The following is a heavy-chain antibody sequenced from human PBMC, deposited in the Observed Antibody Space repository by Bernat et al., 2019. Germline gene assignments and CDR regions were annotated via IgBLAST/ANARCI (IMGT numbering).Heavy chain of an antibody. CDR3: AREGSGTRAFDY. J-gene: IGHJ4*02. CDR1: GGSISSSGYY. CDR2: IYYSGST. V-gene: IGHV4-31*03. D-gene: IGHD3-10*01. Sequence: QVQLQESGPGLVKPSQTLSLTCTVSGGSISSSGYYWSWIRQHPGKGLEWIGYIYYSGSTYYNPSLKSRVTISVDTSKNQFSLKLSSVTAADTAVYYCAREGSGTRAFDYWGQGTLVTVSS.